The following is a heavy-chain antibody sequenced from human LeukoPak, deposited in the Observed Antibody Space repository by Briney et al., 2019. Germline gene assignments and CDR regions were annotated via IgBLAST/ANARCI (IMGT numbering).Heavy chain of an antibody. CDR2: TTPIFGSA. V-gene: IGHV1-69*05. J-gene: IGHJ3*02. Sequence: SVKVSCKASGGTFRNYALNWGRQAPGKGLEWMGGTTPIFGSAEYAQKFQGRVTVTTDESTSTGYMEMRSLRSDDTAVYYRAGAPLHYDSSGYDMDGYGIWGQGTMVTVSS. D-gene: IGHD3-22*01. CDR1: GGTFRNYA. CDR3: AGAPLHYDSSGYDMDGYGI.